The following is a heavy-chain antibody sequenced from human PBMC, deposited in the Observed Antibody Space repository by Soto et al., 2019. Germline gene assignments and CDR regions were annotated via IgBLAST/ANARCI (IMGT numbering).Heavy chain of an antibody. CDR1: GGSISSGDYY. V-gene: IGHV4-30-4*01. D-gene: IGHD3-22*01. CDR2: IYYSGST. J-gene: IGHJ4*02. Sequence: SETLSLTCTVSGGSISSGDYYWSWIRQPPGKGLEWIGYIYYSGSTYYNPSLKSRVTISVDTSKNQFSLKLSSVTAADTAVYYCASEVGYYDSSGYPSGYWGQGTLVTVSS. CDR3: ASEVGYYDSSGYPSGY.